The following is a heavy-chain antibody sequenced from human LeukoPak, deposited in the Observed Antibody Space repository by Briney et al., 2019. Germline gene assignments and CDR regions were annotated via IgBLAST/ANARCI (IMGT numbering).Heavy chain of an antibody. J-gene: IGHJ5*02. CDR1: GFTFSSYG. D-gene: IGHD5-24*01. CDR3: AKDWRDGYNLPWFDP. V-gene: IGHV3-30*18. Sequence: GGSLRLSCAASGFTFSSYGMHWVRRAPGKGLEWVAVISYDGSNKYYADSVKGRSTISRDNSKNTLYLQMNSLRAEDTAVYYCAKDWRDGYNLPWFDPWGQGTLVTVSS. CDR2: ISYDGSNK.